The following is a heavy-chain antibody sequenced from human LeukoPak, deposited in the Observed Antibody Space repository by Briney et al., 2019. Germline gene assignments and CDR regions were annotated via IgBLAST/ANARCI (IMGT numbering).Heavy chain of an antibody. CDR3: AKDRRGWLGAFDI. D-gene: IGHD2-15*01. CDR1: GFTFSTYW. Sequence: GGSLGLSCAASGFTFSTYWMHWVRQAPGKGLVWVSRIKSDGSSTSYADSAKGRFIISRDNAKNTLYLQMNSLRAEDTAVYYCAKDRRGWLGAFDIWGQGTMVTVSS. CDR2: IKSDGSST. V-gene: IGHV3-74*01. J-gene: IGHJ3*02.